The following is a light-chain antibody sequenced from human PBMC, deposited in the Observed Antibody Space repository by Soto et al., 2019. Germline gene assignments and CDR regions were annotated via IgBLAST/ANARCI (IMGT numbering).Light chain of an antibody. CDR3: QQDYSTPPRT. V-gene: IGKV4-1*01. J-gene: IGKJ1*01. CDR2: WAS. CDR1: QIVLYSSNNKNY. Sequence: DMALNPSPDSLSVSLGERATINCKSSQIVLYSSNNKNYVAWYQQKPGQPPKLLIYWASTRESGVPDRFSGSGSGTDFTLTISSLQAEDVAVYYCQQDYSTPPRTSGHGTK.